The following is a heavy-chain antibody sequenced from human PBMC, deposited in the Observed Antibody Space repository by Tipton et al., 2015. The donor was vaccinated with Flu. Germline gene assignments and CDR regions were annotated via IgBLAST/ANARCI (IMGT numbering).Heavy chain of an antibody. CDR1: GGTTENYFSSYG. CDR3: AQRGIEAVEMGPFDI. J-gene: IGHJ3*02. CDR2: IIPLFGGA. Sequence: QLMQSGAEVKKPGSSLRVSCKASGGTTENYFSSYGISWVRQAPGQGLEWMGGIIPLFGGAKYAQKFRGRMKITADESASTAYMDPSSLRSADTAVYYCAQRGIEAVEMGPFDIWGQGTVVVVSS. V-gene: IGHV1-69*01. D-gene: IGHD6-13*01.